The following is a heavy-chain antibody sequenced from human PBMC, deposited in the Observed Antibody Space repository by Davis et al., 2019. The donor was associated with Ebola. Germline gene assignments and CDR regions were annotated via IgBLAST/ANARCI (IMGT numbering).Heavy chain of an antibody. V-gene: IGHV5-51*01. CDR2: IYTGDSDT. Sequence: GESLKISCKGSGYSFTSHWIGWVRQMPGKGLDWLGIIYTGDSDTRYSPSFRGQVTISADKSIKTAFLQWSSLKASDTAIYYCARRGSGSFDTNWFDSWGQGTLVTVSS. D-gene: IGHD3-10*01. CDR3: ARRGSGSFDTNWFDS. J-gene: IGHJ5*01. CDR1: GYSFTSHW.